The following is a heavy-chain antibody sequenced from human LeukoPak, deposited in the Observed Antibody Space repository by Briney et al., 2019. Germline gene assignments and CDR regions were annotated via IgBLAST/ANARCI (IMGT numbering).Heavy chain of an antibody. D-gene: IGHD3-10*01. CDR2: ISYDGSNK. CDR1: GFTFSSYA. Sequence: GGSLRLSCAASGFTFSSYAMHWVRRAPGKGLEWVAVISYDGSNKYYADSVKGRFTISRDNSKNTLYLQMNSLRAEDTAVYYCAREAIRAMARGYFDYWGQGTLVTVSS. V-gene: IGHV3-30*04. CDR3: AREAIRAMARGYFDY. J-gene: IGHJ4*02.